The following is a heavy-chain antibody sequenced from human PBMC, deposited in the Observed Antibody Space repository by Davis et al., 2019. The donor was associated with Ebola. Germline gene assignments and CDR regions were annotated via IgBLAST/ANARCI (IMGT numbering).Heavy chain of an antibody. Sequence: PSETLSLTCTVSGGSISSYYWSWIRQPPGKGLEWIGEIMHSGSTNYNPSLKSRVTISVDTSKNQFSLKLTSVTAADTAVYYCARAPGYQLLYRYFQHWGQGTLVIVSS. CDR2: IMHSGST. V-gene: IGHV4-34*12. D-gene: IGHD2-2*02. CDR1: GGSISSYY. J-gene: IGHJ1*01. CDR3: ARAPGYQLLYRYFQH.